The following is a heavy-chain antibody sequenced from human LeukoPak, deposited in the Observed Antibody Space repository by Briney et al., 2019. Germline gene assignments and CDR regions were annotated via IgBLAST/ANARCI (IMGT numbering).Heavy chain of an antibody. V-gene: IGHV4-59*12. CDR2: IYYTGST. J-gene: IGHJ4*02. D-gene: IGHD6-13*01. CDR1: GGSISSLY. CDR3: ASPRPLYSSSWFDY. Sequence: PSETLSLTCSVSGGSISSLYWSWIRQPPGKGLEWIGYIYYTGSTNYNPSLRGRVTMFVDMSKNQFSLRLSSVTAADTAVYYCASPRPLYSSSWFDYWGQGTLVTVSS.